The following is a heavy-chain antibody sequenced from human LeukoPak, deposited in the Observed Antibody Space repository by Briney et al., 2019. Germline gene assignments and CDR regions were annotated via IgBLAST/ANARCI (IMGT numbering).Heavy chain of an antibody. V-gene: IGHV3-23*01. D-gene: IGHD2-2*01. CDR2: ISGSGGST. Sequence: GGSLRLSCAASGFTFSSYAMSWVRQAPGKGLEWVSAISGSGGSTYYADSVKGRFTISRDNSKNTLYLQMNSLRAEDTAVYYCAKVGYCSSTSCRGAYYYYYYMDVWGKGTTVTVSS. J-gene: IGHJ6*03. CDR1: GFTFSSYA. CDR3: AKVGYCSSTSCRGAYYYYYYMDV.